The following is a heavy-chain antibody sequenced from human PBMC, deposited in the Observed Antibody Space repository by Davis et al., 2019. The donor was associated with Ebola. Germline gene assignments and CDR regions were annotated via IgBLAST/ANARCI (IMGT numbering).Heavy chain of an antibody. J-gene: IGHJ4*02. D-gene: IGHD2-21*01. CDR2: ITSSSSYT. CDR1: GFIFNTYN. V-gene: IGHV3-21*04. CDR3: AKVPYCGGDCFDPYFHS. Sequence: GESLKISCAASGFIFNTYNMYWVRQAPGKGLECVSSITSSSSYTYYADSAKGRFTISRDNAKDSLYLQMNSLRADDTAFYYCAKVPYCGGDCFDPYFHSWGQGTLVTVSS.